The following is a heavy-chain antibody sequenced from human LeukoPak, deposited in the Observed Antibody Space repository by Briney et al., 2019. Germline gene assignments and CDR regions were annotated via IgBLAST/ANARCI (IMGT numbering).Heavy chain of an antibody. CDR2: INPNSGGT. CDR3: ARDRRLVGAIGSMVDY. V-gene: IGHV1-2*02. D-gene: IGHD1-26*01. CDR1: GYTFTGYC. J-gene: IGHJ4*02. Sequence: GSVKVSCKASGYTFTGYCMHWVRQAPGQGLEWMGWINPNSGGTNYAQKFQGRVTMTRDTSISTAYMELSRLRSDDTAVYYCARDRRLVGAIGSMVDYWGQGTLVTVSS.